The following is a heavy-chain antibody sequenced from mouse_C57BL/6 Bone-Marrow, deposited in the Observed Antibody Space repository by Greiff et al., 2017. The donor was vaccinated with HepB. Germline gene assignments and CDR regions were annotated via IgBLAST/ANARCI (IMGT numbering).Heavy chain of an antibody. CDR2: IHPSDSDT. CDR1: GYTFTSYW. D-gene: IGHD1-1*01. Sequence: QVQLQQPGAELVKPGASVKVSCKASGYTFTSYWMPWVKQRPGQGLEWIGRIHPSDSDTNYNQKFKGKATLAGDKSSSTAYMQLSSLTSEDSAVYYCASGTTVVADYFDYWGQGTTLTVSS. CDR3: ASGTTVVADYFDY. V-gene: IGHV1-74*01. J-gene: IGHJ2*01.